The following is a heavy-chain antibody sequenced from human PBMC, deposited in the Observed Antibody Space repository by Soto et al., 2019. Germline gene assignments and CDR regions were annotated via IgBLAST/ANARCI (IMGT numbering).Heavy chain of an antibody. CDR2: IYYSGST. V-gene: IGHV4-59*01. D-gene: IGHD6-13*01. CDR3: ARDTHISSSWSHDY. CDR1: GGSISSYY. J-gene: IGHJ4*02. Sequence: SETLSLTCSFSGGSISSYYWSLIRQPPGKGLEWIGYIYYSGSTNYNPSLKSRVTISVDTSKNQFSLKLSSVTAADTAVYYCARDTHISSSWSHDYWGQGTLVTVSS.